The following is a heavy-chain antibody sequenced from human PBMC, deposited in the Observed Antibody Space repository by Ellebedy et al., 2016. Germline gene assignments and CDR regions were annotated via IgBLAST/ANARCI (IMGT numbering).Heavy chain of an antibody. CDR2: IGISGDT. Sequence: GGSLRLSCTTSRFTFSTYDMHWVRQATGKGLEWVSLIGISGDTYYPGSVKGRFTTSRDNAKSSLYLQMNSLRDEDTAVYYCGRGITARQANRAVDYWGQGTLVTVSS. J-gene: IGHJ4*02. CDR3: GRGITARQANRAVDY. V-gene: IGHV3-13*01. CDR1: RFTFSTYD. D-gene: IGHD3-16*01.